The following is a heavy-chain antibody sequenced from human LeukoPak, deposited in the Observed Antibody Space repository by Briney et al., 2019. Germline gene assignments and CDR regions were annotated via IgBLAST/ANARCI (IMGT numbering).Heavy chain of an antibody. V-gene: IGHV4-61*01. CDR2: IYYSGST. Sequence: PSETLSLTCTVSGGSVSSDSYYWSWIRQPPGKGLEWIGYIYYSGSTNYNPSLKSRVTISVDTSKNQFSLKLSSVTAADTAVYYCARTEGSYYDSSGYYYWGQGTLVTVSS. J-gene: IGHJ4*02. CDR3: ARTEGSYYDSSGYYY. D-gene: IGHD3-22*01. CDR1: GGSVSSDSYY.